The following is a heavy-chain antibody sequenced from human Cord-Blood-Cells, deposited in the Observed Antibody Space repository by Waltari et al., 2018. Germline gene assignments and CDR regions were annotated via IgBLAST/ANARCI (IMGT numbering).Heavy chain of an antibody. CDR3: ARPYSTSGSGSYYYFDY. CDR1: GGSFSGYY. V-gene: IGHV4-34*01. D-gene: IGHD3-10*01. CDR2: INHSGST. J-gene: IGHJ4*02. Sequence: QVQLQQWGAGLLTPSETLSLTCAVYGGSFSGYYWSWIRTPPRKGLEWIGEINHSGSTNYNPSLKSRVTISVDTSKNQFSLKLSSVTAADTAVYYCARPYSTSGSGSYYYFDYWGQGTLVTVSS.